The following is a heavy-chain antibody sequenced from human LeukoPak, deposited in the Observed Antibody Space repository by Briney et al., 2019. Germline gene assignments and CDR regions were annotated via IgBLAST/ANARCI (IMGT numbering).Heavy chain of an antibody. Sequence: GGSLRLSXAASGFTFSSYSMNWVRQAPGKGLEWVSSISSSSSYIYYADSVKGRFTISRDNAKNSLYLQMNSLRAEDTAVYYCAREPLVATNYWGQGTLVTVSS. CDR3: AREPLVATNY. J-gene: IGHJ4*02. CDR1: GFTFSSYS. CDR2: ISSSSSYI. D-gene: IGHD5-12*01. V-gene: IGHV3-21*01.